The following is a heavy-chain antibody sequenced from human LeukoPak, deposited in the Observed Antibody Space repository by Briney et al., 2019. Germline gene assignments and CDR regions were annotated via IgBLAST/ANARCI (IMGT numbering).Heavy chain of an antibody. Sequence: GGSLILSCAASGFTFSSCAMSWVRQAPGKELEWVSAISGSGGSTYYADSVKGRFTISRDNSKDTLYLQMNSLRAEDTAVYYCAKDPLIQLENQFDYWGQGTLFTVSS. J-gene: IGHJ4*02. CDR2: ISGSGGST. CDR1: GFTFSSCA. CDR3: AKDPLIQLENQFDY. V-gene: IGHV3-23*01. D-gene: IGHD5-18*01.